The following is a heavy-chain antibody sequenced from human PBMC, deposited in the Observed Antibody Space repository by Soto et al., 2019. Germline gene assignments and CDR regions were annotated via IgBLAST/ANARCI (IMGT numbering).Heavy chain of an antibody. V-gene: IGHV4-31*03. CDR3: ARDRTVSYGYQKRLKNNWFDP. D-gene: IGHD5-18*01. Sequence: SETLSLTCTVSGGSISSGGYYWSWIRQHPGKGLEWIGYIYYSGSTYYNPSLKSRVTISVDTSKNQFSLKLSSVTAADTAVYYCARDRTVSYGYQKRLKNNWFDPWGQGTLVTVSS. CDR2: IYYSGST. CDR1: GGSISSGGYY. J-gene: IGHJ5*02.